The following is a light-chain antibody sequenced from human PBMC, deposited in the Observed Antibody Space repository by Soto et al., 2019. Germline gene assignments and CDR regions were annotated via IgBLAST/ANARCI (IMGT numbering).Light chain of an antibody. V-gene: IGKV3-20*01. CDR2: GAS. Sequence: EIVLTQSPGTLSLSPGDRATLSCRASQSVANNHLAWFQQRPGRAPRLLFFGASGRASGIPDRFSGSGSGTDFPLTISRVEAEDFAVYYCQQYGTSPCTFGQGTKLELK. CDR3: QQYGTSPCT. J-gene: IGKJ2*02. CDR1: QSVANNH.